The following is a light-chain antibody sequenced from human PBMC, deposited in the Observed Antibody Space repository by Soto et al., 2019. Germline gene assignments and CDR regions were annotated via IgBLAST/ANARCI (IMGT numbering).Light chain of an antibody. CDR2: GAS. J-gene: IGKJ5*01. CDR1: QGISSN. CDR3: QQLNSYPQT. Sequence: DIHLTQSPSSLSASVGDRVTITCRASQGISSNLAWYQQKPGRAPKLLIFGASTLQSGVPSRFSGSGSGTDFTLTISSLQPEDSATYFCQQLNSYPQTFGQGTRLEIK. V-gene: IGKV1-9*01.